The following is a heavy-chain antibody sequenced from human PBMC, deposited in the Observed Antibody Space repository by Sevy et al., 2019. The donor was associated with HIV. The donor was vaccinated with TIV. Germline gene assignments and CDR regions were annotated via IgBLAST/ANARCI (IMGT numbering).Heavy chain of an antibody. V-gene: IGHV1-2*02. D-gene: IGHD2-2*01. CDR3: AREGVPAAIWFDP. CDR1: GYIFTGYY. CDR2: INPNSGGT. Sequence: ASVKVSCKASGYIFTGYYMHWVRQAPGQGLEWMGWINPNSGGTNYAQKFQGRVTMTRDTSISTAYMELSRLRSDDTAVYYCAREGVPAAIWFDPWGQGTLVTVSS. J-gene: IGHJ5*02.